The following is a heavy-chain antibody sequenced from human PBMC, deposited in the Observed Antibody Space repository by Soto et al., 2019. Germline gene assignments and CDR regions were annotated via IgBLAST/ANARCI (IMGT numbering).Heavy chain of an antibody. CDR3: ALGMAALLGWFEA. V-gene: IGHV1-3*01. Sequence: QVQLVQSGAEVKKPGASVRVSCEANGFTFRSYAVHWLRQAPGQRFEWMGWVNAGKGNTKYSQKFQGRLRLTRYTSASASYMELDRLTSEDTSVYFCALGMAALLGWFEAWGQGTLVTVSS. CDR1: GFTFRSYA. J-gene: IGHJ5*02. CDR2: VNAGKGNT. D-gene: IGHD6-19*01.